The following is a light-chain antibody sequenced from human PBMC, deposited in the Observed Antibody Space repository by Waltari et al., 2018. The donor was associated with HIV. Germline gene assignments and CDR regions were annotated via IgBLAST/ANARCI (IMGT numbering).Light chain of an antibody. J-gene: IGLJ1*01. Sequence: SYVLTQPPSVSVAPGQTARITCGGNNIGSKNVPWYQQKPRQAPVLVVFNGGDRPSGIPQRLSCSKSGNTATLTIRRVEGGDEADYYCQMWDSSSDHPGVFGSGTKVTVL. V-gene: IGLV3-21*02. CDR2: NGG. CDR3: QMWDSSSDHPGV. CDR1: NIGSKN.